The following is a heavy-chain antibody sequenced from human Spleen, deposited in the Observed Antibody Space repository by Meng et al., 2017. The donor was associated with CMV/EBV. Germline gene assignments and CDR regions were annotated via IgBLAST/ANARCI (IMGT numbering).Heavy chain of an antibody. V-gene: IGHV3-74*01. CDR1: GFTFNSNW. CDR3: ARPIAVRGKY. D-gene: IGHD6-19*01. CDR2: INSDGSST. J-gene: IGHJ4*02. Sequence: GESLKISCAASGFTFNSNWMHWVRQTPGKGLVWVSRINSDGSSTNYADSVKGRFTISRDNAKNTLYLQMNSLRAEDTAVYYCARPIAVRGKYWGQGTLVTVSS.